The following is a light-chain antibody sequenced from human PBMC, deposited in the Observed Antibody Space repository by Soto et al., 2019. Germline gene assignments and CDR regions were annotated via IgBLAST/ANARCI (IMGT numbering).Light chain of an antibody. CDR3: SSFTTSSTYV. Sequence: QSALTQPPSVSGAPGQVGTISFTGNSSDVGAYTRVSSYQQPPGAAPKLMICDVSNRPSGVPERFSGSKSGNTASLTIFGLQAEDEADYYCSSFTTSSTYVFGTGTKVTVL. CDR2: DVS. J-gene: IGLJ1*01. V-gene: IGLV2-18*02. CDR1: SSDVGAYTR.